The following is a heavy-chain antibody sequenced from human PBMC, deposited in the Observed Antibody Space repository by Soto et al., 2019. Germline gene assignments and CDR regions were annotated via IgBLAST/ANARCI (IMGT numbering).Heavy chain of an antibody. Sequence: PGGSLRLSCVASGFTFSSFAMAWVRQAPGKGLEWVSSISDRDGGTYYSDSVKGRFTISRDNSKNTLFLQMNRLRAEDTAVYYCTSPSFGSGAFDPWGQGTLVTVSS. D-gene: IGHD3-10*01. CDR3: TSPSFGSGAFDP. J-gene: IGHJ5*02. CDR1: GFTFSSFA. V-gene: IGHV3-23*01. CDR2: ISDRDGGT.